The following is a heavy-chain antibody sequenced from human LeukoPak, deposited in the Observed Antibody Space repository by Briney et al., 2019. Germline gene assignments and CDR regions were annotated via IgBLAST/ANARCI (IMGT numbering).Heavy chain of an antibody. D-gene: IGHD6-13*01. J-gene: IGHJ4*02. V-gene: IGHV4-39*01. CDR1: GGSISSSSYY. Sequence: PSETLSLTCTVSGGSISSSSYYWGWIRQPPEKGLEWIGSIYYSGSTYYNPSLKSRVTISVDTSKNQFSLKLSSVTAADTAVYYCARIDRMAAAREKLDYWGQGTLVTVSS. CDR2: IYYSGST. CDR3: ARIDRMAAAREKLDY.